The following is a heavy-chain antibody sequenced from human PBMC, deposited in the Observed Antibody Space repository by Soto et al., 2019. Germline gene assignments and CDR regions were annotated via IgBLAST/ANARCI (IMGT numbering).Heavy chain of an antibody. V-gene: IGHV4-30-2*01. D-gene: IGHD4-17*01. Sequence: SETLSLTCAVSGGSISSGGYSWSWIRQPPGKGLEWIGYIYHSGSTYYNPSLKSRVTISVDRSKNQFSLKLSSVTAADTALYYCARTTVTTRLTDYWGQGTLVTVSS. CDR2: IYHSGST. CDR3: ARTTVTTRLTDY. J-gene: IGHJ4*02. CDR1: GGSISSGGYS.